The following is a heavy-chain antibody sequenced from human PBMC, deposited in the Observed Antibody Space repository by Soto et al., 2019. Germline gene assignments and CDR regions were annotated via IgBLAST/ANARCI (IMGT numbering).Heavy chain of an antibody. D-gene: IGHD2-2*01. J-gene: IGHJ5*01. Sequence: VPVKVSCKAAGYTYTKYGVTWVRRATEQGLEWMGWISAYTDTPNYAQKFQGRVTMTIDTSTSTAYRDLRSLTSDDTAVYYCARGLPGFDACFGSMGQRTLGTVSS. CDR3: ARGLPGFDACFGS. V-gene: IGHV1-18*01. CDR2: ISAYTDTP. CDR1: GYTYTKYG.